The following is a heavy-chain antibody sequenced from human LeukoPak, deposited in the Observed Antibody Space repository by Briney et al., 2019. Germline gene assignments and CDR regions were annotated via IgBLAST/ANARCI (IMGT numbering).Heavy chain of an antibody. CDR3: ARGGSGWTKPDY. D-gene: IGHD6-19*01. CDR2: ISGSASST. V-gene: IGHV3-23*01. J-gene: IGHJ4*02. Sequence: GGSLRLSCAASGFTFSDYALSWVRQAPGKGLEWVSAISGSASSTYYGDSVKGRFTISRDNSKDTLYLQMNSLRAEDTAVYYCARGGSGWTKPDYWGQGTLVTVSS. CDR1: GFTFSDYA.